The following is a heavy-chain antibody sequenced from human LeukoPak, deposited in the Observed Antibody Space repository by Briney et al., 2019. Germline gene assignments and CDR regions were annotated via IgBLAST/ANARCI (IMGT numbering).Heavy chain of an antibody. V-gene: IGHV1-69*04. CDR3: ARDIKKGSSWYEAAY. J-gene: IGHJ4*02. D-gene: IGHD6-13*01. Sequence: SVKVSCKASGGTFSSYAISWVRQAPGQGPEWMGRIIPILGIANYAQKFQGRVTITADKSTSTAYMELSSLRSEDTAVYYCARDIKKGSSWYEAAYWGQGTLVTVSS. CDR2: IIPILGIA. CDR1: GGTFSSYA.